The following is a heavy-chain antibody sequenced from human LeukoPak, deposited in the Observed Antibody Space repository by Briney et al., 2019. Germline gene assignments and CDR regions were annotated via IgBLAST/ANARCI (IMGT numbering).Heavy chain of an antibody. CDR2: TSSSGSTI. V-gene: IGHV3-48*03. Sequence: PGGSLRLSCAASGFTFSSYEMNWVRQAPGKGLEWVSYTSSSGSTIYYADSVKGRFTISRDNAKNSLYLQMNSLRAEDTAVYYCASRHSSSWYYFGYWGQGTLVTVSS. CDR3: ASRHSSSWYYFGY. CDR1: GFTFSSYE. J-gene: IGHJ4*02. D-gene: IGHD6-13*01.